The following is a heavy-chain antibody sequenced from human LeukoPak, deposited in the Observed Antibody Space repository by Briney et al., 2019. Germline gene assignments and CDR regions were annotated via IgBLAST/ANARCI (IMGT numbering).Heavy chain of an antibody. CDR1: GFTFSSYG. D-gene: IGHD5-24*01. CDR3: AREWKRRHAFDI. V-gene: IGHV3-53*01. CDR2: IYSGGST. J-gene: IGHJ3*02. Sequence: PGGSLRLSCAASGFTFSSYGMHWVRQAPGKGLEWVSVIYSGGSTYYADSVKGRFTISRDNSKNTLYLQMNSLRAEDTAVYYCAREWKRRHAFDIWGQGTMVTVSS.